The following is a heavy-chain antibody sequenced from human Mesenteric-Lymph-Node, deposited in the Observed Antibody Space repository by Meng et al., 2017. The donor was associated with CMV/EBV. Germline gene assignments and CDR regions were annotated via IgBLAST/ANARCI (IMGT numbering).Heavy chain of an antibody. V-gene: IGHV1-2*02. CDR2: INPNTDDT. CDR3: ARGKRGGGYESLDY. Sequence: GESLKISCAASGFTFSSYSMNWVRQAPGKGLEWMGWINPNTDDTDYAQKFQGRVTVTRDTSMSTVYMELSGLRSDDRAVYYCARGKRGGGYESLDYWGQGTPVTVSS. J-gene: IGHJ4*02. D-gene: IGHD5-12*01. CDR1: GFTFSSYS.